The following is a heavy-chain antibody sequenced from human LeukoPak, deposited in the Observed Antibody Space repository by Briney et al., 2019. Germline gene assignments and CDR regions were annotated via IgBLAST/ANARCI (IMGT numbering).Heavy chain of an antibody. J-gene: IGHJ4*02. V-gene: IGHV4-31*03. CDR1: GGSISSGGYY. CDR2: ISYSGST. CDR3: AREAGYNYGQYYFDC. Sequence: SQTLSLTCTVSGGSISSGGYYWSWIRQHPGKGLEWIGYISYSGSTYYNSSLKSRVTISVDTSENQFSLELSSVTAADTAVYYCAREAGYNYGQYYFDCWGQGTLVTVSS. D-gene: IGHD5-18*01.